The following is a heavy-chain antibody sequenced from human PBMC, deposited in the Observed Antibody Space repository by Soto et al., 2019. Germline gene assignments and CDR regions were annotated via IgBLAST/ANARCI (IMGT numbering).Heavy chain of an antibody. CDR2: IWYDGSNK. CDR3: ARDFEAFDI. J-gene: IGHJ3*02. V-gene: IGHV3-33*01. Sequence: VAVIWYDGSNKYYADSVKGRFTISRDNSKNTLYLQMNSLRAEDTAVYYCARDFEAFDIWGQGTMVTVSS.